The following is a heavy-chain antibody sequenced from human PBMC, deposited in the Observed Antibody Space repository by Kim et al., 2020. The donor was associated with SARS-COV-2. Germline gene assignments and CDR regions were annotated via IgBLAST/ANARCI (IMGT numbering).Heavy chain of an antibody. CDR2: IKSKPDGGRT. J-gene: IGHJ4*02. D-gene: IGHD3-10*01. CDR3: TTLVRGAVASY. Sequence: GGSLRLSCAASGFTFSNAWMSWVRQAPGKGLEWVGRIKSKPDGGRTDYAAPVKGRFTISRDDSKNTLYLQMNSLKTEDTAVYYCTTLVRGAVASYWGQGTLVSVSS. CDR1: GFTFSNAW. V-gene: IGHV3-15*01.